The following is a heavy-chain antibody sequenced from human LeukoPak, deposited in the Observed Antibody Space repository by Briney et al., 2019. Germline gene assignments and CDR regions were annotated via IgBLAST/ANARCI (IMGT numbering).Heavy chain of an antibody. V-gene: IGHV1-2*02. Sequence: ASVKVSCKTSGYTFTGYYLLWVRQAPGQGLEWGGWINPNSGGTHYAQKFQGRVTMTRDTSITTAYMELSRLRSDDTAVYYCSREDYWGQGTLVTVSS. CDR2: INPNSGGT. CDR1: GYTFTGYY. CDR3: SREDY. J-gene: IGHJ4*02.